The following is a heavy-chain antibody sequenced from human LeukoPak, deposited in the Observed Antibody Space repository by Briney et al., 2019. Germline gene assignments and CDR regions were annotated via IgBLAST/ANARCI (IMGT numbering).Heavy chain of an antibody. CDR1: EFTFSPYV. J-gene: IGHJ4*02. Sequence: PGGSLRLSCAASEFTFSPYVMAWVRQAPGKGLEWVSAISGSGGSTYYADSVKGRFTISRDNSKNTLYLQMNNLRAEDTAVYFCAKRPSYYYDSSGYYSRWGQGTLVTVSS. D-gene: IGHD3-22*01. CDR2: ISGSGGST. CDR3: AKRPSYYYDSSGYYSR. V-gene: IGHV3-23*01.